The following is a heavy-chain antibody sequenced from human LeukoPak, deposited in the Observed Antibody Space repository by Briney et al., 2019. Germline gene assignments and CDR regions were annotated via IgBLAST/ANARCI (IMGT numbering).Heavy chain of an antibody. J-gene: IGHJ6*03. Sequence: PGGSLRLSCAASGFTFSSYAMSWVRQAPGKGLEWVSAISGSGGSTYYADSVKGRFTISRDNAKNSLYLQMNSLKAEDTALYHCARVRGSGSSQGAYYYYMDVWGKGTTVTISS. V-gene: IGHV3-23*01. CDR3: ARVRGSGSSQGAYYYYMDV. CDR2: ISGSGGST. D-gene: IGHD3-10*01. CDR1: GFTFSSYA.